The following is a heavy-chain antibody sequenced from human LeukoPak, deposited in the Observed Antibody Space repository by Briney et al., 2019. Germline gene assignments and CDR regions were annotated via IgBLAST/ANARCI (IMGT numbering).Heavy chain of an antibody. CDR3: AREYSNWFDP. V-gene: IGHV4-38-2*02. CDR2: IYHSGST. J-gene: IGHJ5*02. CDR1: GYSISSGYY. D-gene: IGHD2-15*01. Sequence: SETLSLTCTVSGYSISSGYYWGWIRPPPGKGLEWIGSIYHSGSTNYNPSLKSRVTISVDTSKNQFSLKLSSVTAADTAVYYCAREYSNWFDPWGQGTLVTVSS.